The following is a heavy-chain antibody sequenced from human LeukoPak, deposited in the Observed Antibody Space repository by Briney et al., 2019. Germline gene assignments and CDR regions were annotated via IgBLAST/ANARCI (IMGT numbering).Heavy chain of an antibody. CDR3: AKGVFYDSSGYYYGGAAFDI. J-gene: IGHJ3*02. CDR2: IWYDGSNK. Sequence: QPGRSLRLSCAASGFTFSSYGMHWVRQAPGKGLEWVAVIWYDGSNKYYADSVKGRFTISGDNSKNTLYLQMNSLRAEDTAVYYCAKGVFYDSSGYYYGGAAFDIWGQGTMVTVSS. V-gene: IGHV3-33*06. CDR1: GFTFSSYG. D-gene: IGHD3-22*01.